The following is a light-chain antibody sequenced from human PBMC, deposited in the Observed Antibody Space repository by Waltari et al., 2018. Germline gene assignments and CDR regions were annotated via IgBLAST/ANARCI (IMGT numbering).Light chain of an antibody. CDR3: MQSLQSPFT. CDR2: LGS. CDR1: QTLLSSNGYNY. Sequence: DIVMTQSPLSLPVTPGEPASISCRSSQTLLSSNGYNYLDWYLQRPGQSLQLLIYLGSLRASGVPDRFSGSGSGTDFTLKISTVEAEDVGVYYCMQSLQSPFTFGPGTQVDIK. J-gene: IGKJ3*01. V-gene: IGKV2-28*01.